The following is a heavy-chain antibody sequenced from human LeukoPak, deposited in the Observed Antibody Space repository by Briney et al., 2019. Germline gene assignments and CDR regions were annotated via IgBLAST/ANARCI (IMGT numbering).Heavy chain of an antibody. J-gene: IGHJ4*02. CDR1: GFTFNSYS. Sequence: GGSLRLSCAASGFTFNSYSMNWVRQAPGKGLEWVGRIKSKTDGGTTDYAAPVKGRFTISRDDSKNTLYLQMNSLKTEDTAVYYCTTDRNVLRYFDWLFYFDYWGQGTLVTVSS. CDR3: TTDRNVLRYFDWLFYFDY. V-gene: IGHV3-15*01. D-gene: IGHD3-9*01. CDR2: IKSKTDGGTT.